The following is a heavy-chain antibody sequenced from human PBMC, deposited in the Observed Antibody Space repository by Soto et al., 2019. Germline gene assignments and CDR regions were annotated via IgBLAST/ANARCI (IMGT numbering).Heavy chain of an antibody. CDR1: GYTFTSYC. CDR3: ARDAAAGTFDY. J-gene: IGHJ4*02. D-gene: IGHD6-13*01. V-gene: IGHV1-46*01. CDR2: INPSGGST. Sequence: ASVKVSCKASGYTFTSYCIHWVRQAPGQGLEWMGIINPSGGSTRYAQKFQGRVTMTRDTSTSTVYMELRSLRSEDTAVYYCARDAAAGTFDYWGQGTLVTV.